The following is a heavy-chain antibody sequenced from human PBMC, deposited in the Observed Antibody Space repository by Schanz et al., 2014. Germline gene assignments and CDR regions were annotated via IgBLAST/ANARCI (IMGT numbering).Heavy chain of an antibody. CDR1: GFTFSSYA. Sequence: EVQLLESGGGLVQPGGSLRLSCAASGFTFSSYAMSWVRQAPGKGLEWVSAISGSGGSTYYADSVKGRFTISRDNSKNTLYLQMNSLRAEDTAVYYCAKGMGYCSSGTCYDYYYYGLDVWGQGTTVTVSS. D-gene: IGHD2-15*01. V-gene: IGHV3-23*01. CDR3: AKGMGYCSSGTCYDYYYYGLDV. CDR2: ISGSGGST. J-gene: IGHJ6*02.